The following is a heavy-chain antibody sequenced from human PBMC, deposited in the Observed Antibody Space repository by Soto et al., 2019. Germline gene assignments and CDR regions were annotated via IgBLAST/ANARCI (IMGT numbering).Heavy chain of an antibody. Sequence: QVQLQESGPGLVKPSETLCLTCTVSGAPITTTKWWAWVRLPPGGGLEWIGELSRGDERRSNPSIAARSTMSLDKPTSPLSLKLTSVTAADTAIYYCATQTISDTSGVWGRGTAVTVSS. CDR2: LSRGDER. J-gene: IGHJ6*02. CDR3: ATQTISDTSGV. CDR1: GAPITTTKW. V-gene: IGHV4-4*02. D-gene: IGHD3-10*01.